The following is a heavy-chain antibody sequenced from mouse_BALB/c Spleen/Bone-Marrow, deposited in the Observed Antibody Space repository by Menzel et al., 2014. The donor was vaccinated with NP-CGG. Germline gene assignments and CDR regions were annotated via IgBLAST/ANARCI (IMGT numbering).Heavy chain of an antibody. D-gene: IGHD4-1*01. V-gene: IGHV5-17*02. Sequence: EVQVVESGGGLVQPGGSRKLSCAASGFTFSSFGMHWVRQAPEKGLEWIAYISSDSGAIFYADTVKGRFTISRDNPKNTLFLQMTSLRGENTAIYFCTRGGNWEDSDSWGQGTPLTVSS. CDR3: TRGGNWEDSDS. CDR2: ISSDSGAI. J-gene: IGHJ2*01. CDR1: GFTFSSFG.